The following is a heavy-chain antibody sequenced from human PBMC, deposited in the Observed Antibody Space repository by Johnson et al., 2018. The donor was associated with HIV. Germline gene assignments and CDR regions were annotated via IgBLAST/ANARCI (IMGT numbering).Heavy chain of an antibody. CDR3: ARDRGGPVRDDAFDI. J-gene: IGHJ3*02. D-gene: IGHD3-10*01. CDR1: GFTFDDYG. Sequence: VQLVESGGGVVRPGGSLRLSCAASGFTFDDYGMSWVRQAPGKGLEWVSVIYSGGSTYYADSVKGRFTISRDNSKNTLYLQMNSLRAEDTAVYYCARDRGGPVRDDAFDIWGQGTMVTVSS. V-gene: IGHV3-66*01. CDR2: IYSGGST.